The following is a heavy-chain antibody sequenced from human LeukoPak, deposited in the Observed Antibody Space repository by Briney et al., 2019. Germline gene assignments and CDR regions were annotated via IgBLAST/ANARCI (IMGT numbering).Heavy chain of an antibody. CDR3: ASTDSSGYLNFDY. CDR2: INPNSGGT. CDR1: GYTFTGYY. V-gene: IGHV1-2*02. Sequence: ASVKVSCKASGYTFTGYYMHWVRQAPGQGLEWMGWINPNSGGTNYAQKFRGRVTMTRDTSISTAYMELSRLRSDDTAVYYCASTDSSGYLNFDYWGQGTLVTVSS. J-gene: IGHJ4*02. D-gene: IGHD6-19*01.